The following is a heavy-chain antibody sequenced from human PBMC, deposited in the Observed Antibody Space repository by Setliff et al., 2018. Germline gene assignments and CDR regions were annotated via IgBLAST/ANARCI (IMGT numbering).Heavy chain of an antibody. J-gene: IGHJ4*02. D-gene: IGHD2-2*01. CDR2: ISPYTGNT. V-gene: IGHV1-18*04. Sequence: GASVKVSCKASGYMFRSYGINWMRQAPGQGLEWMGWISPYTGNTFYAPQFQGRVIMTTDTSAKTAYMDLRSLRSDDTAVYYCERLVRYCSTTSCQRTSGDDFWGLGTLVTVSS. CDR1: GYMFRSYG. CDR3: ERLVRYCSTTSCQRTSGDDF.